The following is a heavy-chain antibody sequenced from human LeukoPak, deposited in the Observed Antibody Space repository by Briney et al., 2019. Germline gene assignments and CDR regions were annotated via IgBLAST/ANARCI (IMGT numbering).Heavy chain of an antibody. CDR1: GGSISSGSYN. Sequence: PSETLSLTCTVSGGSISSGSYNWSWIRQPPGKGLEWIGRIYTSGSANYNPSPKSRGTISVATSKNQISLKLSSVTAADTAVYYCARDTYDFWSGYLSWGQRTLVTVSS. V-gene: IGHV4-61*02. D-gene: IGHD3-3*01. CDR3: ARDTYDFWSGYLS. CDR2: IYTSGSA. J-gene: IGHJ4*02.